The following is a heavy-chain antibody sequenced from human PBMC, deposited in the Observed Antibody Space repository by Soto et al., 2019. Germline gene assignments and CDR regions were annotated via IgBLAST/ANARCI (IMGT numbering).Heavy chain of an antibody. J-gene: IGHJ6*02. D-gene: IGHD7-27*01. V-gene: IGHV3-30*18. CDR3: AKGVEANWGFYYGMDV. Sequence: PGGSLRLSCVASGFMFSDYGMHWVRQTPGRGLGWVAVISFDGNYKYYAKSVKGRFTFAXXXXXXTXSXQXXXLGVXDTAVYYCAKGVEANWGFYYGMDVWGQGTTVTVSS. CDR1: GFMFSDYG. CDR2: ISFDGNYK.